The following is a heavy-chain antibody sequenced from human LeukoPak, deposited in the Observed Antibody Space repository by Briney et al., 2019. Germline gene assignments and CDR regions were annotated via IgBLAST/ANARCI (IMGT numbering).Heavy chain of an antibody. CDR1: GGSISSSSYH. V-gene: IGHV4-39*01. CDR3: ARHGSLYFDY. CDR2: IYYSGST. Sequence: SETLSLTCTVSGGSISSSSYHWGWLRQPPGKGLEWIGSIYYSGSTYYNPSLKSRVTISVDTSKNQFSLKLSSVTAADTAVYYCARHGSLYFDYWGQGTLVTVSS. J-gene: IGHJ4*02.